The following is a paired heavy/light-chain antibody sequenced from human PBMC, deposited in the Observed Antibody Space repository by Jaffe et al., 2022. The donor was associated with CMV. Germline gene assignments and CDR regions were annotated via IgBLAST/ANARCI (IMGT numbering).Heavy chain of an antibody. CDR1: GYSFSTYW. D-gene: IGHD1-26*01. CDR2: IDPHDSYT. Sequence: EMQLVQSGAEVREPGDSVNISCKASGYSFSTYWIIWVRQLPGKGLEYMGRIDPHDSYTNYGPSFRGRVTFSVDKSTDTAYLLWSSLRASDTATYYCARLVGEHYYYYYLDVWGKGTTVTVSS. J-gene: IGHJ6*03. CDR3: ARLVGEHYYYYYLDV. V-gene: IGHV5-10-1*03.
Light chain of an antibody. J-gene: IGLJ3*02. CDR2: NNN. CDR3: AGWDVSLNGWV. Sequence: QSVLTQPPSASGTPGQRVTISCSGGSSNIETNIVNWYQQLPGSAPKLLIYNNNYRPSGVPDRFSGSKSGTSASLAISGLQSEDEADYYCAGWDVSLNGWVFGGGTKLTVL. V-gene: IGLV1-44*01. CDR1: SSNIETNI.